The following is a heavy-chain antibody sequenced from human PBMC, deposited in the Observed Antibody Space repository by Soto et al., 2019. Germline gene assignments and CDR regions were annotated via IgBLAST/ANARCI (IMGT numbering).Heavy chain of an antibody. CDR1: DGSFNDYF. Sequence: QVALQQWGAGLLKTSQTLSLTCGVHDGSFNDYFWTWIRQSPGKGLEWIGEVHHTGTSYVNPSLKSRVTLPVDTAKSQFSLNWTSVTAADTAIYFCARRKDSSRYYYGMDVWGQGTTVVVS. D-gene: IGHD6-13*01. J-gene: IGHJ6*02. CDR3: ARRKDSSRYYYGMDV. CDR2: VHHTGTS. V-gene: IGHV4-34*02.